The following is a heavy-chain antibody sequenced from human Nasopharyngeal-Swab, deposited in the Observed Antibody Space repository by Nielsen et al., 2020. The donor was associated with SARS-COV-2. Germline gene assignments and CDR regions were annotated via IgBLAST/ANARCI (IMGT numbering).Heavy chain of an antibody. V-gene: IGHV4-4*02. D-gene: IGHD3-16*01. Sequence: SETLSLTCAVSGGSVTSNDWWTWVRLLPGKGLEWIGEIYHSGGTNYDPSLKSRVSMSVDTSKNLFSLKLTSLTAADTAIYYCATGGEGGVPHADYFDNWGPGTLVTVSS. CDR2: IYHSGGT. CDR1: GGSVTSNDW. CDR3: ATGGEGGVPHADYFDN. J-gene: IGHJ4*02.